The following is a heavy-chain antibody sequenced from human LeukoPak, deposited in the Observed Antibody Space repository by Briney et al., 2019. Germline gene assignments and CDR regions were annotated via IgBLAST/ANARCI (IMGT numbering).Heavy chain of an antibody. D-gene: IGHD6-13*01. V-gene: IGHV4-59*08. J-gene: IGHJ4*02. CDR2: IYYSGST. CDR1: GGSISSYY. CDR3: ARHSRSSSWYYFDY. Sequence: SETLSLTCTVSGGSISSYYWSWIRQPPGKGLEWIGYIYYSGSTNYNPSLKSRVTISVDTSKNQFSLKLSSVTAADTAVYYCARHSRSSSWYYFDYWGQGTLVTVSS.